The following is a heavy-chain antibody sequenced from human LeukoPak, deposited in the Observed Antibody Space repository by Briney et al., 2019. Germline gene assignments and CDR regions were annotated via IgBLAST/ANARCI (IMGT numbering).Heavy chain of an antibody. J-gene: IGHJ4*02. CDR1: GFTFSSYS. CDR2: ISSSISYI. CDR3: ARGWGAAAATPRGY. Sequence: GGSLRLSCAASGFTFSSYSMNWVRQAPGKGLEWVSSISSSISYIYYADSVKGRFTISRDNAKNSLYLQMNSLRAEDTAVYYCARGWGAAAATPRGYWGQGTLVTVSS. V-gene: IGHV3-21*01. D-gene: IGHD6-13*01.